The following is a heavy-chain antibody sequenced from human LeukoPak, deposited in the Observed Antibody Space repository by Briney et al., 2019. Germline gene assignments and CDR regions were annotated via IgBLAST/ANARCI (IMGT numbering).Heavy chain of an antibody. J-gene: IGHJ4*02. D-gene: IGHD3-22*01. CDR3: ARGARGYYDSSGYYY. V-gene: IGHV4-34*01. CDR2: INHSGST. Sequence: SETLSLTCAVYGGSFSGYYWSWIRQPPGKGLEWIGEINHSGSTNYNPSLKSRVTISVDTSKNQFSLKLSSVTAADTAVYYCARGARGYYDSSGYYYWSQGTLVTVSS. CDR1: GGSFSGYY.